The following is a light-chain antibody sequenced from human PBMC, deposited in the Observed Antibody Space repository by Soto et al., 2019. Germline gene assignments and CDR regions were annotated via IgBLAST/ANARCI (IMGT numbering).Light chain of an antibody. Sequence: LTNSTGTLSLTRVDRGGRCCMTSQSVGFHLAWYQQKPGQAPRLLIYDAANRATGIPARFSGSGFGTDITPAISSLGPEHFGFSACQQHESWPSVTFCGGTKVEIK. J-gene: IGKJ4*01. CDR1: QSVGFH. CDR3: QQHESWPSVT. CDR2: DAA. V-gene: IGKV3-11*01.